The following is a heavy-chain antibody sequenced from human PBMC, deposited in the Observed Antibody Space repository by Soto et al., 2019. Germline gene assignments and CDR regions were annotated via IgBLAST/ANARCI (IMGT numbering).Heavy chain of an antibody. CDR1: GFTFSSYS. Sequence: GGSLRLSCAASGFTFSSYSMNWVRQAPGKGLEWVSSISSSSSYIYYADSVKGRFTISRDNAKNSLYLQMNSLRAEDTAVYYCARGGLGGGSSHYYYYGMDVWGQGTTVTVSS. D-gene: IGHD1-26*01. CDR2: ISSSSSYI. J-gene: IGHJ6*02. V-gene: IGHV3-21*01. CDR3: ARGGLGGGSSHYYYYGMDV.